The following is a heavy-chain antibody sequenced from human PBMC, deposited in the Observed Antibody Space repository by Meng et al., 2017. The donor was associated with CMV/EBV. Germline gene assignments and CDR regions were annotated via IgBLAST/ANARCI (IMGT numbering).Heavy chain of an antibody. Sequence: GGSLRLSCAASGFTFSSYAMSWVRQASGKGLEWVSVIYSGGSSTYYADSVKGRFTISRDNSKNTLYLQMNSLRAEDTAVYYCAKAFRGTKYSSSSGRTRGGGMDVWGQGTTVTVSS. CDR2: IYSGGSST. CDR1: GFTFSSYA. D-gene: IGHD6-6*01. CDR3: AKAFRGTKYSSSSGRTRGGGMDV. V-gene: IGHV3-23*03. J-gene: IGHJ6*02.